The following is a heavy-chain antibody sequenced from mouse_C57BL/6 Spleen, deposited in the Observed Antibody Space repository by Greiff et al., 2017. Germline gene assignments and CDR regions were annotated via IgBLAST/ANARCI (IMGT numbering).Heavy chain of an antibody. CDR1: GYTFTSYW. V-gene: IGHV1-52*01. D-gene: IGHD3-2*01. Sequence: VQLQQPGAELVRPGSSVKLSCKASGYTFTSYWMHWVKQRPIQGLEWIGNIYPSDSETHYNQKFKDKATLNVDKSSSTAYMQLSSLTSEDSAVYYCARDSAGYPAWFAYWGQGTLVTVSA. CDR2: IYPSDSET. J-gene: IGHJ3*01. CDR3: ARDSAGYPAWFAY.